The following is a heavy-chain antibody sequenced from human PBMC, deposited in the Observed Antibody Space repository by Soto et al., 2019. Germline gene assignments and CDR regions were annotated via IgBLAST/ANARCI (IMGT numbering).Heavy chain of an antibody. Sequence: EVQLVEAGGGLVQPGGSLRLSCKASGFTFSYYSLNWVRQGPGKGLEWIAHINSGSSTINYADSVRSRFTISRDDAKDSLYMQTNSLRDEDTAIYYCVTDLSVGVINIPFDYWGQGTLVTVSS. CDR3: VTDLSVGVINIPFDY. CDR2: INSGSSTI. V-gene: IGHV3-48*02. J-gene: IGHJ4*02. CDR1: GFTFSYYS. D-gene: IGHD3-22*01.